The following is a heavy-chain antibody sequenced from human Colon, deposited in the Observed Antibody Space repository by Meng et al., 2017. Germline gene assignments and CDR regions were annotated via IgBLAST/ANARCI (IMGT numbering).Heavy chain of an antibody. J-gene: IGHJ6*02. Sequence: GGSLRLSCTASGFTFHGYAMSWVRQAPGKGLEWVGFIRSTVIGGTAEYAASVNGRFTISRDDSKSIAYLQRNNLKTEDTAVYYCTSKGYHSGMDVWGQGTTVTVSS. V-gene: IGHV3-49*04. CDR2: IRSTVIGGTA. CDR1: GFTFHGYA. CDR3: TSKGYHSGMDV.